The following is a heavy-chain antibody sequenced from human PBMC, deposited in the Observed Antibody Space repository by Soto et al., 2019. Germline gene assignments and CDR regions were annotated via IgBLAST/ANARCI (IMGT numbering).Heavy chain of an antibody. CDR2: IYPGDSDT. Sequence: HGESLKISCKGSGYSFTSYWIGWVRQMPGKGLEWMGIIYPGDSDTRYSPSFQGQVTISADKSISTAYLQWSSLKASDTAMYYCAKGPGRYFDWPPSSYYYYGMDVWGQGTTVTVSS. D-gene: IGHD3-9*01. CDR3: AKGPGRYFDWPPSSYYYYGMDV. V-gene: IGHV5-51*01. J-gene: IGHJ6*02. CDR1: GYSFTSYW.